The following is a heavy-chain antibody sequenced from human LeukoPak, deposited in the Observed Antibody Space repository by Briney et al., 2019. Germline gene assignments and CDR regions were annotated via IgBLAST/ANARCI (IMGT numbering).Heavy chain of an antibody. Sequence: SVKVSCKASGGTFSSYAISWVRQAPGQGLEWMGGIMHIFGTANSAQKFQGRVTITTDESTSTAYMELSSLRSEDTAVCYCAREGGFWFDPWGQGTLVTVSS. D-gene: IGHD1-26*01. V-gene: IGHV1-69*05. J-gene: IGHJ5*02. CDR1: GGTFSSYA. CDR2: IMHIFGTA. CDR3: AREGGFWFDP.